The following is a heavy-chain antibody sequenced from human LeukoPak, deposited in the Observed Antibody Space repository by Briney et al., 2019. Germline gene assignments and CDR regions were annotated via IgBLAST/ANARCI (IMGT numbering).Heavy chain of an antibody. CDR3: ARRTSYYYDSSGYFLSFDY. CDR2: IYYSGST. CDR1: GGSISSSSYY. V-gene: IGHV4-39*01. D-gene: IGHD3-22*01. J-gene: IGHJ4*02. Sequence: SETLSLTCTVSGGSISSSSYYWGWIRQPPGKGLEWIVSIYYSGSTYYNPSLKSRVTISVDTSKNQFSLKLSSVTAADTAVYYCARRTSYYYDSSGYFLSFDYWGQGTLVTVSS.